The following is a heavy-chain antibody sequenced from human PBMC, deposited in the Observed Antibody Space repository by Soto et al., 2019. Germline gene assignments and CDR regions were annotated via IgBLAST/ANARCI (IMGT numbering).Heavy chain of an antibody. J-gene: IGHJ6*03. V-gene: IGHV4-59*01. CDR1: GGSISSYY. D-gene: IGHD6-6*01. Sequence: SETLSLTCTVSGGSISSYYWSWIRQPPGKGLEWIGYIYYSGSTNYNPSLKSRVTISVDTSKNQFSLKLSSVTAADTAVYYCARDQMQLESDYYYYMDVWGKGTTVTVSS. CDR3: ARDQMQLESDYYYYMDV. CDR2: IYYSGST.